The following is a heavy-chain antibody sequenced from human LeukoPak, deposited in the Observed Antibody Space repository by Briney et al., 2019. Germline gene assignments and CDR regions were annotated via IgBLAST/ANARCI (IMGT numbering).Heavy chain of an antibody. D-gene: IGHD2-2*02. J-gene: IGHJ4*02. V-gene: IGHV3-23*01. Sequence: GASLTLSCAASGFTFRNYAMSWVRQAPGKGLEWVSAISGSGGSTYYADSVKGRFTISRDNSKNTLYLQMNSLRAEDTAVYYCAKDLDCSSTSCDRDYWGQGTLVTVSS. CDR2: ISGSGGST. CDR3: AKDLDCSSTSCDRDY. CDR1: GFTFRNYA.